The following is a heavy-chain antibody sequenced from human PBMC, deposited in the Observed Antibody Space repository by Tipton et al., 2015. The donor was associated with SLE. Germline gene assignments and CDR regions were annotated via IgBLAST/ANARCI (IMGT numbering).Heavy chain of an antibody. D-gene: IGHD3-16*02. Sequence: QLVQSGPEVKKPGSSVKVSCKTSGGTFSSYAISWVRQVPGQGLEWMGGSIPIFGTANYAQRFQGRVTITAAESTSTAYMELSSLRSEDTAVYYCARGSYDYIWGVYRYYFDYWGQGTLVTVSS. CDR1: GGTFSSYA. J-gene: IGHJ4*02. CDR3: ARGSYDYIWGVYRYYFDY. V-gene: IGHV1-69*01. CDR2: SIPIFGTA.